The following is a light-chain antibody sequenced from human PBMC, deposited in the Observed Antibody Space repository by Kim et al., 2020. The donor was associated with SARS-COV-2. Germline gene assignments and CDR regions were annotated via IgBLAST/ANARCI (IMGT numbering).Light chain of an antibody. CDR2: DAS. J-gene: IGKJ4*01. V-gene: IGKV3-11*01. CDR3: QQRNTWPS. CDR1: QNIRSY. Sequence: EIVLTQSPATLSLSPGEGATLPCRASQNIRSYLAWYQQRPGQAPRLLIYDASTRVIGVPARFSGSGSGTDFTLTISSLEPEDFAVYYCQQRNTWPSFGGGTKLEI.